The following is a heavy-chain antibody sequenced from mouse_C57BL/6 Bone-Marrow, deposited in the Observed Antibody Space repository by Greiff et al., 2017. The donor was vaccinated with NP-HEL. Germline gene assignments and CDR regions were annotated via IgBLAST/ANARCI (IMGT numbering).Heavy chain of an antibody. J-gene: IGHJ2*01. CDR1: GFTFSDYG. V-gene: IGHV5-17*01. CDR2: ISSGSSTI. D-gene: IGHD2-10*02. Sequence: EVKLMESGGGLVKPGGSLKLSCAASGFTFSDYGMHWVRQAPEKGLEWVAYISSGSSTIYYADTVKGRFTISRDNAKNTLFLQMTSLRSEDTAMYYCARPGYGNSLGWGQGTTLTVSS. CDR3: ARPGYGNSLG.